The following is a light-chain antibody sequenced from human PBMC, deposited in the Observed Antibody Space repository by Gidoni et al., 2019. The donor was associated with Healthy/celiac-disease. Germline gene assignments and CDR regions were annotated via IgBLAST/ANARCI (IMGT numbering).Light chain of an antibody. CDR3: QQYNSYPLG. V-gene: IGKV1-5*03. CDR1: QSISSW. CDR2: KAS. J-gene: IGKJ4*01. Sequence: DIQMTQSPSTLSASVGERVTITCRASQSISSWLAWYQQKPGKAPKLLIYKASSLESGVPSRFSGSGSGTEFTRTISSLQPDDFATYYCQQYNSYPLGFGGGTKVEIK.